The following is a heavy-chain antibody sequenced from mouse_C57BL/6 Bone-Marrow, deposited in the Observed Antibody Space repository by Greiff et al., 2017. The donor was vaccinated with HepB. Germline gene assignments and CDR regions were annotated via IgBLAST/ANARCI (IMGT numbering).Heavy chain of an antibody. J-gene: IGHJ1*03. CDR2: IHPNSGST. D-gene: IGHD2-2*01. V-gene: IGHV1-64*01. Sequence: QVQLQQPGAELVKPGASVKLSCKASGYTFTSYWMHWVKQRPGQGLEWIGMIHPNSGSTNYNEKFKSKATLTVDKSSSTAYMQLSSLTSEDSAVYYCASRVYYGYDRWYFDVWGTGTTVTVSS. CDR1: GYTFTSYW. CDR3: ASRVYYGYDRWYFDV.